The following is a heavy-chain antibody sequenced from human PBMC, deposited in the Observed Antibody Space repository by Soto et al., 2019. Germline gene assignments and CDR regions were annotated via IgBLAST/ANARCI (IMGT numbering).Heavy chain of an antibody. Sequence: QVQLVESGGGVVQPGRSLRLSCAVSGLTVSTYGMHWVRQAPGKGLEWVAVISRDGGTKYYADSVKGRFTISRDNSMNTLFLEMNSLRGDHMAVYYCTGKVASGYWGQGTLVTVSS. D-gene: IGHD2-8*02. V-gene: IGHV3-30*03. CDR2: ISRDGGTK. CDR1: GLTVSTYG. J-gene: IGHJ4*02. CDR3: TGKVASGY.